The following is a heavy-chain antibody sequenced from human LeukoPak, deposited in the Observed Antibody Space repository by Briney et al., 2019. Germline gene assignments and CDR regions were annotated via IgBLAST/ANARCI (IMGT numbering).Heavy chain of an antibody. Sequence: PGGSLRLSCAASGFTFSSYNMNWVRQAPGKGPEWVSSITSSSSYIYYADSVKGRFTISRDNSKNTLYLQMNSLRAEDTAVYYCANHMVRGVIDFDYWGQGTLVTVSS. J-gene: IGHJ4*02. CDR1: GFTFSSYN. CDR3: ANHMVRGVIDFDY. D-gene: IGHD3-10*01. CDR2: ITSSSSYI. V-gene: IGHV3-21*04.